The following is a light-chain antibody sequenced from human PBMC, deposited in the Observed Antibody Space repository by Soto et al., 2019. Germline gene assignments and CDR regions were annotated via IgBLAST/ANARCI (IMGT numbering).Light chain of an antibody. CDR2: GNN. CDR3: QSYDSSLSGVV. CDR1: SSNIGAGYD. J-gene: IGLJ2*01. Sequence: QSVLTQPPSVSGAPGQRVTISCTGRSSNIGAGYDVHWYQQLPGTAPKVLIYGNNNRPSGVPDRFSGSMSGTSASLAITGVQAEDEADYYCQSYDSSLSGVVFGGGTKLTVL. V-gene: IGLV1-40*01.